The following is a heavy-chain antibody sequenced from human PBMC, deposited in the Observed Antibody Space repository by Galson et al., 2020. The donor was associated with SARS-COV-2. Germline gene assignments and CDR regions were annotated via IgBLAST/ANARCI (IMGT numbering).Heavy chain of an antibody. Sequence: AGSLSLSCAASGFTFSRSAMHWVRQAPATWLACLSILSYDVPTIYKSDSVKGRFTISRDISKNILYLQMNRLRPEDTAVYYCARETDDDSSSWYDYWGQGTLVTVSP. CDR1: GFTFSRSA. CDR2: LSYDVPTI. CDR3: ARETDDDSSSWYDY. J-gene: IGHJ4*02. D-gene: IGHD3-22*01. V-gene: IGHV3-30*04.